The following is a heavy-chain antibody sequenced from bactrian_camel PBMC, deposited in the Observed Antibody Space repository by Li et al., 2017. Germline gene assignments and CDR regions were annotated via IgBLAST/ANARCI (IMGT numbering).Heavy chain of an antibody. Sequence: HVQLVESGGASVQTGGSLRLSCEATGYSSNTFCMGWFRRAPGKQREGIAGIGIDGRTAYAESVKGRFTISQDKAKSTVYLQMDHLKTEDTAIYYCAAGWSYGVGTLLRRHYNYWGQGTQVTVS. CDR3: AAGWSYGVGTLLRRHYNY. D-gene: IGHD5*01. CDR2: IGIDGRT. J-gene: IGHJ4*01. V-gene: IGHV3S53*01. CDR1: GYSSNTFC.